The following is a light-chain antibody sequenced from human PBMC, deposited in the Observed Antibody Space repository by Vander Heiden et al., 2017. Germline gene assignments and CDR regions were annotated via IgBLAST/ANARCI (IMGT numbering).Light chain of an antibody. CDR1: QSISSW. Sequence: QMSRSRSTPSASVGDGVTITCRASQSISSWLAWYQQKPGKAPKLLIYKASSLESGVPSRFSDSRYGTVFTLTISSLQLVHSAPYSCQRKNSYDPHTFGEGTKLEIK. V-gene: IGKV1-5*03. J-gene: IGKJ2*01. CDR2: KAS. CDR3: QRKNSYDPHT.